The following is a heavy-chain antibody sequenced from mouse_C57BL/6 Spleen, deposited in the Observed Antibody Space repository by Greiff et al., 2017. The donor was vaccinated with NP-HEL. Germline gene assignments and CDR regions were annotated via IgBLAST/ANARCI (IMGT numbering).Heavy chain of an antibody. V-gene: IGHV5-9-1*02. J-gene: IGHJ2*01. CDR3: TRDGFITTVVAPYFDY. CDR1: GFTFSSYA. D-gene: IGHD1-1*01. CDR2: ISSGGDYI. Sequence: EVQLVESGEGLVKPGGSLKLSCAASGFTFSSYAMSWVRQTPEKRLEWVAYISSGGDYIYYADTVKGRFTISRDNARNTLYLQMSSLKSEDTAMYYCTRDGFITTVVAPYFDYWGQGTTLTVSS.